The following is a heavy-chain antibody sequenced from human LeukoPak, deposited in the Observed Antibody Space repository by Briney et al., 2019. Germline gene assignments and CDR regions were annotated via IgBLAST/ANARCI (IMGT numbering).Heavy chain of an antibody. D-gene: IGHD6-19*01. V-gene: IGHV1-2*06. CDR1: GYTFTGYY. CDR3: ARNSWLVPFDY. J-gene: IGHJ4*02. Sequence: ASVKVSCKASGYTFTGYYMHWVRQAHGQGKEWMGRINPNSARTNYPQKFQGRVTMTSDTSITTAYMELSRLRSDDTAVYYCARNSWLVPFDYWGQGTLVTVSS. CDR2: INPNSART.